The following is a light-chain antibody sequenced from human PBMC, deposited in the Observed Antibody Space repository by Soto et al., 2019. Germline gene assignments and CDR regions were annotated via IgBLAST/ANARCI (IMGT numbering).Light chain of an antibody. V-gene: IGLV2-14*01. CDR1: SSDVGGYNY. Sequence: QSALTQPASVSGSPGQSITISCTGTSSDVGGYNYVSWYQQHPGKAPKVMIYEVSNRPSGVSNRFSGSKSGNTASLTISGLQAEDAADYYCSSYTSSNTVLFGGGTKLTVL. CDR2: EVS. CDR3: SSYTSSNTVL. J-gene: IGLJ2*01.